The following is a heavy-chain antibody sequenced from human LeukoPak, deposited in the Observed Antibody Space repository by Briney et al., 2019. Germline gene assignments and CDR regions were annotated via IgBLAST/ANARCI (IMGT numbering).Heavy chain of an antibody. CDR3: ARHGGTLGYFDS. D-gene: IGHD1-26*01. CDR1: SGSISSYY. CDR2: VYQSGTT. J-gene: IGHJ4*02. Sequence: NPSETLSLTCTISSGSISSYYWSWIRQPPGKGLEWIGYVYQSGTTSYNPSLKRRVTMSADSSKNQFSLRMTSVTAADTAVYYCARHGGTLGYFDSWGQGTLVTVSS. V-gene: IGHV4-59*08.